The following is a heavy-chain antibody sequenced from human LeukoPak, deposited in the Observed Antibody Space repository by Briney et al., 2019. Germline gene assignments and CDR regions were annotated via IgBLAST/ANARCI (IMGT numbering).Heavy chain of an antibody. D-gene: IGHD1-26*01. Sequence: GGSLRLSCAASGFTFSDSWMSWVRQAPGKGLEWVSVIYSGGSTYYADSVKGRFTISRDNSKNTLYLQMNSLRAEDTAVYYCARDHSGSPGYMDVWGKGTTVTVSS. CDR1: GFTFSDSW. CDR3: ARDHSGSPGYMDV. J-gene: IGHJ6*03. CDR2: IYSGGST. V-gene: IGHV3-53*01.